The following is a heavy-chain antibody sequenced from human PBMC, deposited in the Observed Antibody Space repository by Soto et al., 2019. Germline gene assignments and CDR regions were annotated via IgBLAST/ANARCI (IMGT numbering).Heavy chain of an antibody. V-gene: IGHV4-4*07. D-gene: IGHD3-10*01. J-gene: IGHJ6*02. CDR1: GGSISSYY. Sequence: RSLTCTVSGGSISSYYWSWIRQPAGKGLEWIGRIYTSGSTNYNPSLKSRVTMSVDTSKNQFSLKLSSVTAADTAVYYCAREMALLWFGELSNNYYYGMDVWGQGTTVTVSS. CDR2: IYTSGST. CDR3: AREMALLWFGELSNNYYYGMDV.